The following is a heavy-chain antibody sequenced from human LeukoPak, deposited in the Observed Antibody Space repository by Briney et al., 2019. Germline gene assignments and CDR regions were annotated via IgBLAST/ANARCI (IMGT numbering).Heavy chain of an antibody. CDR1: GFTFSSYA. D-gene: IGHD6-19*01. CDR2: ISYDGSNK. V-gene: IGHV3-30-3*01. J-gene: IGHJ6*02. CDR3: ARGEASVAVAGKWVGDYYYGMDV. Sequence: GGSLRLSCAASGFTFSSYAMHWVRQAPGKGLEWVAVISYDGSNKYYADSVKGRFTISRDNSKNTLYLQMNSLRAEDTAVYYCARGEASVAVAGKWVGDYYYGMDVWGQGTTVTVSS.